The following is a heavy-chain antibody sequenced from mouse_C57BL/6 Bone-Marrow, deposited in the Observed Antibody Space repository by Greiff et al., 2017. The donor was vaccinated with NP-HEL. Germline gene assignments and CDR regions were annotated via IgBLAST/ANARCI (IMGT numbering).Heavy chain of an antibody. V-gene: IGHV1-78*01. Sequence: VQLQQSDAELVKPGASVKISCKVSGYTFTDHTIHWMKQRPEQGLEWIGYIYPRDGSTKYNEKFKGKATLTADKSSSTAYMQLNSLTSEDSAVYFCAREADNWAYYYAMDYWGQGTSVTVSS. J-gene: IGHJ4*01. CDR2: IYPRDGST. CDR3: AREADNWAYYYAMDY. CDR1: GYTFTDHT. D-gene: IGHD4-1*01.